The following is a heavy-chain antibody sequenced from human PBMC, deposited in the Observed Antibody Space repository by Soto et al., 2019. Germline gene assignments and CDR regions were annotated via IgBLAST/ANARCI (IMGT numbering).Heavy chain of an antibody. V-gene: IGHV3-23*01. CDR3: AKVYGDYPRYYYYYYMDV. Sequence: GGSLRHSCAASGGTCISYAMSWVRQATGKGLEWVSAISGSGGSTYYADSVKGRFTISRDNSKNTLYLQMNSLRAEDTAVYYCAKVYGDYPRYYYYYYMDVWGKGTTVTVSS. J-gene: IGHJ6*03. D-gene: IGHD4-17*01. CDR1: GGTCISYA. CDR2: ISGSGGST.